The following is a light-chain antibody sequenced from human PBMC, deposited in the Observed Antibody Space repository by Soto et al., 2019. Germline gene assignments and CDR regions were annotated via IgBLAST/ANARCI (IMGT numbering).Light chain of an antibody. Sequence: EIVLTQSPATLSFSPAERCTLSCSSSQSISSYLAWYQQKPGQAPRLLIYDASNRATGIPARFSGSGSGTDFTLTISSLEPEDFAVYYCQQRSNWPPITFGQGTRLEIK. CDR2: DAS. J-gene: IGKJ5*01. CDR1: QSISSY. V-gene: IGKV3-11*01. CDR3: QQRSNWPPIT.